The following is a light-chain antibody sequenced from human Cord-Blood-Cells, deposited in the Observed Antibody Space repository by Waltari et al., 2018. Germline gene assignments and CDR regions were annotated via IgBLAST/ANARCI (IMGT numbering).Light chain of an antibody. J-gene: IGKJ4*01. V-gene: IGKV3D-15*01. CDR2: GAS. CDR3: QQYNNWPPLT. Sequence: EIVMTQSPATLSVSPGERATLSCRASQSVSSNLAWYQQKPGQAPRLLIYGASTGATGIPARFSGSVSVTEFTLSISSLQSEDFAVYYCQQYNNWPPLTFGGGTKVEIK. CDR1: QSVSSN.